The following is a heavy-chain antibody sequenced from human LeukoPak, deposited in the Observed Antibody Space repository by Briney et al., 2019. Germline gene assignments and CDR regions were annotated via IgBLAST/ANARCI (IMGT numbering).Heavy chain of an antibody. CDR1: GGSISSGGYY. J-gene: IGHJ5*02. CDR2: IYYSGST. V-gene: IGHV4-61*08. D-gene: IGHD3-10*01. Sequence: SETLSLTCTVTGGSISSGGYYWSWIRQPPGKGLEWIGYIYYSGSTNYNPSLKSRVTISVDTSKNQFSLKLSSVTAADTAVYYCARYYGSGSYNNWFDPWGQGTLVTVSS. CDR3: ARYYGSGSYNNWFDP.